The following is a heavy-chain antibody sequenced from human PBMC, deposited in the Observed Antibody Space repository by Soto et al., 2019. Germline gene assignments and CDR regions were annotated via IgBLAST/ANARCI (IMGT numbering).Heavy chain of an antibody. V-gene: IGHV1-69*06. J-gene: IGHJ6*02. CDR3: ARGANYYYYGMDV. D-gene: IGHD1-26*01. CDR1: GGTFSSYA. CDR2: IIPIFGTA. Sequence: GASVKVSCKASGGTFSSYAISWVRQAPGQGLEWMGGIIPIFGTANYAQKFQGGVTITADKSTSTAYMELSSLRSEDTAVYYCARGANYYYYGMDVWGQGTTVTVSS.